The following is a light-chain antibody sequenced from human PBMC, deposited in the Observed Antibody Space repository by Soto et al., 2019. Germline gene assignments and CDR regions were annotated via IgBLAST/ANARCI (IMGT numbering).Light chain of an antibody. CDR1: QSISNF. J-gene: IGKJ1*01. V-gene: IGKV1-39*01. CDR3: QQSFNPPRT. CDR2: VAS. Sequence: DIQMTQSPSSLSASVGDRVTIACRASQSISNFLNWYQLKLGKAPKLLIYVASSLESGVPSRFSGSGSGTDFTLTISSLQPEDFATYFCQQSFNPPRTFGQGTKVEIK.